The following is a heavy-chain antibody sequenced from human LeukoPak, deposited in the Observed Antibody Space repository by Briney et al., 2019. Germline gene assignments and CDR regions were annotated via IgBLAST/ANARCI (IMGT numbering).Heavy chain of an antibody. CDR2: IYYSGST. CDR1: GGSISSSSYY. Sequence: SETLSLTCTVSGGSISSSSYYWGWIRQPPGKGLEWIGSIYYSGSTNYNPSLKSRVTISVDTSKNQFSLKLSSVTAADTAVYYCARGADIVVVPAASPWFDPWGQGTLVTVSS. D-gene: IGHD2-2*01. J-gene: IGHJ5*02. V-gene: IGHV4-39*07. CDR3: ARGADIVVVPAASPWFDP.